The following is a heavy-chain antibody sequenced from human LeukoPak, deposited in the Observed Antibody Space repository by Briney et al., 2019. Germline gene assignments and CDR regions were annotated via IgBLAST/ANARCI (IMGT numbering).Heavy chain of an antibody. CDR3: ARHSTGSYDY. CDR2: ISAYNANT. V-gene: IGHV1-18*01. D-gene: IGHD6-19*01. Sequence: ASVKVSCKASGYTLINYGITWVRQAPGQGLEWMGWISAYNANTNYAQKFQGRVAMTTDTSTSTAFMELRSLRSDDTAVYYCARHSTGSYDYWGQGTLVTVTS. CDR1: GYTLINYG. J-gene: IGHJ4*02.